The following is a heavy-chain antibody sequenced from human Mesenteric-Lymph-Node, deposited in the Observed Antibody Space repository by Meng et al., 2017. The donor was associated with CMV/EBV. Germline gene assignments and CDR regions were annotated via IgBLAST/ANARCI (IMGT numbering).Heavy chain of an antibody. J-gene: IGHJ4*02. CDR3: ASGYSSSWWSREYDY. V-gene: IGHV1-18*01. D-gene: IGHD6-13*01. CDR1: GYTFTSYG. CDR2: ISAYNGNT. Sequence: ASVKVSCKTSGYTFTSYGISWVRQAPGQGLEWMGWISAYNGNTNYAQKLQGRVTMTTDTSTSTAYMELRSLRSDDTAVYYCASGYSSSWWSREYDYWGQGTLVTVSS.